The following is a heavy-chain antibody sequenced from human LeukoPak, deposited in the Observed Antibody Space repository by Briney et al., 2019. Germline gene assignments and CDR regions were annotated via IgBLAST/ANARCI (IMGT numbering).Heavy chain of an antibody. Sequence: SETLSLTCTVSGDSLSTYYWSWIRHPPGKGPEWIGNIYYSGRINYNPSLKSRVTISVDTSKNHFSLNLTSVTAADSAVYFCARATYYYDSSGYYYYFDQWGQGTLVTVSS. D-gene: IGHD3-22*01. J-gene: IGHJ4*02. CDR2: IYYSGRI. CDR3: ARATYYYDSSGYYYYFDQ. V-gene: IGHV4-59*08. CDR1: GDSLSTYY.